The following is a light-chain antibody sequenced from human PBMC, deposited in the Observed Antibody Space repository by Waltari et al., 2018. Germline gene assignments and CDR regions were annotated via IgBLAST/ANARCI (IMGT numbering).Light chain of an antibody. Sequence: EIVVTQSPVTLSASPGERATLSCRASQSLGRNLAGYQQSPGQAPSLLIYDASTRATGVPARFSGSGSQTEFTLTISSLQSEDFAVYYCQQYGNWPLYTFGQGTKLEIK. CDR2: DAS. V-gene: IGKV3-15*01. CDR1: QSLGRN. CDR3: QQYGNWPLYT. J-gene: IGKJ2*01.